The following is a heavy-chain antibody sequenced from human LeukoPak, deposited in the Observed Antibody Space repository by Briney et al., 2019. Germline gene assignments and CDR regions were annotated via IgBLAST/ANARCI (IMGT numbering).Heavy chain of an antibody. Sequence: SETLSLTCTVSGGPISSGRYYWGWIRQPPGKGLEWIGSISNNGNTYYNPSLKSRVTISVDTSKSQFSLKVTSVTAADTAVYYCARGGKTTVTRQDWFDPWGQGTLVTVSS. J-gene: IGHJ5*02. CDR1: GGPISSGRYY. D-gene: IGHD4-17*01. CDR2: ISNNGNT. CDR3: ARGGKTTVTRQDWFDP. V-gene: IGHV4-39*01.